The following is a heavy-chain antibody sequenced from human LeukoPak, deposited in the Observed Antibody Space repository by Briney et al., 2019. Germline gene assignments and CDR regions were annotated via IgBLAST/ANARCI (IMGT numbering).Heavy chain of an antibody. CDR1: GFTFSTYG. D-gene: IGHD1-14*01. CDR2: VSYDESSI. CDR3: TKAQLPRHEPGNFYFDY. Sequence: GGSLRLSCAASGFTFSTYGMHWVRQAPGKGLEWVAVVSYDESSIYYADSVKGRFTTSRDNSKDTVFLHMNSLRSDDTAVYYCTKAQLPRHEPGNFYFDYWGQGILVTVSS. V-gene: IGHV3-30*18. J-gene: IGHJ4*02.